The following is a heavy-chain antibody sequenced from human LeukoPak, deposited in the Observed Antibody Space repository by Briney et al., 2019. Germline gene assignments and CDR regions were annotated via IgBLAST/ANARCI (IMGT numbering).Heavy chain of an antibody. CDR1: GFIFSSFE. D-gene: IGHD5-12*01. V-gene: IGHV3-48*03. CDR3: ARDRSGYSGYDLFDY. J-gene: IGHJ4*02. CDR2: ISSSGRAI. Sequence: PGGSLRLSCAGSGFIFSSFEMNWVRQAPGKGLEWVSYISSSGRAIYYADSVKGRFTISRDNPTNSLYLQVNSLRAEDTAVYYCARDRSGYSGYDLFDYWGQGSLVTVSS.